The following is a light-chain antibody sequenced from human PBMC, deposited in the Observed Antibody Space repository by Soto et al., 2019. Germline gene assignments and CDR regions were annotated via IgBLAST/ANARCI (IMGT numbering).Light chain of an antibody. CDR2: ATS. CDR3: QQLDSFPLS. V-gene: IGKV1-9*01. J-gene: IGKJ4*01. Sequence: IQLTQSPSSLSAAVGDRVTITCRASQDINSHLAWYQQKPGKAPSLLIYATSTLQSGVPSRFSGSGSGTDVTLTISGLQTEDFATYHCQQLDSFPLSFGGGTKLEIK. CDR1: QDINSH.